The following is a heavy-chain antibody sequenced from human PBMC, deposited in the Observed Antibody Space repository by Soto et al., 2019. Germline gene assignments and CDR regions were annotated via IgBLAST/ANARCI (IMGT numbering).Heavy chain of an antibody. CDR3: ARVKGTYYDFWSGYPSKANWFDP. CDR1: GGSFSGYY. D-gene: IGHD3-3*01. CDR2: INHSGST. V-gene: IGHV4-34*01. J-gene: IGHJ5*02. Sequence: KPSETLSLTCAVYGGSFSGYYWSWIRQPPGKGLEWIGEINHSGSTNYNPSLKSRVTISVDTSKNQFSLKLSSVTAADTAVYYCARVKGTYYDFWSGYPSKANWFDPWGQGTLVTVSS.